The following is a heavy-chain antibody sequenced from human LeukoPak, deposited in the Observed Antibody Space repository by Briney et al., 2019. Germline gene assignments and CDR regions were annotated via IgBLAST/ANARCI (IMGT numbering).Heavy chain of an antibody. CDR1: GYTFTSYA. CDR2: INAGNGNT. J-gene: IGHJ6*02. CDR3: ASTYHYGSGSYYRPSDYYYGMDV. D-gene: IGHD3-10*01. V-gene: IGHV1-3*01. Sequence: GASVKVSCKASGYTFTSYAMHWVRQAPGQRLEWMGWINAGNGNTKYSQKFQGRVTITRDTSASTAYMELSSLRSEDTAVYYCASTYHYGSGSYYRPSDYYYGMDVWGQGTTVTVSS.